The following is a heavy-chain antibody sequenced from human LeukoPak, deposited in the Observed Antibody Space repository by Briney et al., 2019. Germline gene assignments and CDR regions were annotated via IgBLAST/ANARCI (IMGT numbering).Heavy chain of an antibody. CDR1: GGTFSSYA. D-gene: IGHD3-10*01. V-gene: IGHV1-69*01. J-gene: IGHJ6*02. CDR2: VIPIFGTA. Sequence: GSSVNVSYKASGGTFSSYAISWVRQAPGQGLEWMGGVIPIFGTANYAQKFQGRVTITADESTSTAYMELSSLRSEDTAVYYCAGLWFGELLPRYYYYGMDVWGQGTTVTVSS. CDR3: AGLWFGELLPRYYYYGMDV.